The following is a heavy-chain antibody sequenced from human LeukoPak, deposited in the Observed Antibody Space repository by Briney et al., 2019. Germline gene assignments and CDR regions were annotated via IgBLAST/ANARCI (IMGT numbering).Heavy chain of an antibody. J-gene: IGHJ4*02. D-gene: IGHD1-1*01. CDR1: GFNLSNYG. Sequence: GGSLRLSCAASGFNLSNYGIHWVRQAPGKGLEWVAFIRNDGSNHYYADSVKGRFTISRDSSKNNVYLQMYSLRVEDTSIYYCVRDYNWGFGYWGQGTVVTVSS. CDR3: VRDYNWGFGY. V-gene: IGHV3-30*02. CDR2: IRNDGSNH.